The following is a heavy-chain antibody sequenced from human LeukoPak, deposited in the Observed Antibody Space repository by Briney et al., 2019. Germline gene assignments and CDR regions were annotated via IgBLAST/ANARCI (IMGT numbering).Heavy chain of an antibody. Sequence: ASVKVSCKVSGYTLTELSMHWVRQAPGKGLEWMGGFDPEDGETIYAQKFQGRVTMTEDTSTDTAYMELSSLRPEDTAVYYCANTVRYCSSTSCYRDAFDIWGQGTMVTVSS. V-gene: IGHV1-24*01. CDR1: GYTLTELS. D-gene: IGHD2-2*02. CDR3: ANTVRYCSSTSCYRDAFDI. CDR2: FDPEDGET. J-gene: IGHJ3*02.